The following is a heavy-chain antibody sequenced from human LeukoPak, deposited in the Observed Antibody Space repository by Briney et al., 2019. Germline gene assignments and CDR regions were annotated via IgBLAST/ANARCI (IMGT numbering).Heavy chain of an antibody. V-gene: IGHV3-21*01. CDR1: GFTFSIYS. J-gene: IGHJ3*02. CDR2: ISSSSSYI. D-gene: IGHD2-2*01. Sequence: PGGSLRLSCAASGFTFSIYSMNWVRQAPGKGLEWVSSISSSSSYIYEADSVKGRFTISRDNAKNSLYLQMSSLRAEDTAVYYCARDVGYCSSTSCYSHAFDIWGQGTMVTVSS. CDR3: ARDVGYCSSTSCYSHAFDI.